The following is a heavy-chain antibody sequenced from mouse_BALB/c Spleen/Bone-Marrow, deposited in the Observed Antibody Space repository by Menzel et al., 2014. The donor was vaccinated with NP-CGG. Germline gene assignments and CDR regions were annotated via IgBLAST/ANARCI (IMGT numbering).Heavy chain of an antibody. Sequence: QVQLKQPGAELARLSSVKLSCKASGYTFTDYYINWVKQRTGQGLEWIGEIYPGSGNTYYNEKFKGKATLTADKSSSTAYMQLSSLTSEDSAVYFCARRGYFDYWGQGTTLTVSS. V-gene: IGHV1-77*01. CDR2: IYPGSGNT. J-gene: IGHJ2*01. CDR1: GYTFTDYY. CDR3: ARRGYFDY.